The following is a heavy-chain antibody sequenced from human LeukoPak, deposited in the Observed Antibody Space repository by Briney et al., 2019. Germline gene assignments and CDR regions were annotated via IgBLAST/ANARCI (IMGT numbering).Heavy chain of an antibody. J-gene: IGHJ4*02. CDR3: AKEVSGSVV. V-gene: IGHV3-9*01. D-gene: IGHD3-3*01. CDR2: ISWNSGSI. CDR1: GFTFDDYA. Sequence: GGSLRLSCAASGFTFDDYAMHWVRQAPGKGLEWVSGISWNSGSIGYADSVKGRFTISRDNAKNSLYLQMNSLRAEDTALYYCAKEVSGSVVWGQGTLVTVSS.